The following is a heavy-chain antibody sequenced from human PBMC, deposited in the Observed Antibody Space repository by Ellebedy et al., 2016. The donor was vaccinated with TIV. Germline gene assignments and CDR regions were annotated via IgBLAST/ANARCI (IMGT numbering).Heavy chain of an antibody. CDR1: GFTFSSYS. CDR2: ISSSSSYI. CDR3: ARGPLYGDYPNWFDP. Sequence: GESLKISXAASGFTFSSYSMNWVRQAPGKGLEWVSSISSSSSYIYYADSVKGRFTISRDNAKNSLYLQMNSLRDEDTAVYYCARGPLYGDYPNWFDPWGQGTLVTVSS. V-gene: IGHV3-21*01. J-gene: IGHJ5*02. D-gene: IGHD4-17*01.